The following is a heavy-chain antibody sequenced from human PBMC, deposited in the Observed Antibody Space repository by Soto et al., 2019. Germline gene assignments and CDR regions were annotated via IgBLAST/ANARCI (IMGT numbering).Heavy chain of an antibody. V-gene: IGHV4-38-2*01. CDR2: IYHSGST. Sequence: KSSENLSLTFAVSGFSLSSGYYWGWIRQPPGKGLECIGTIYHSGSTYYNPSLKSRVTISVDTSKNQFSQKLDSVTAADTAVYYWARGNWEPYFFDYWCQGTLVTVSS. J-gene: IGHJ4*02. CDR3: ARGNWEPYFFDY. D-gene: IGHD1-26*01. CDR1: GFSLSSGYY.